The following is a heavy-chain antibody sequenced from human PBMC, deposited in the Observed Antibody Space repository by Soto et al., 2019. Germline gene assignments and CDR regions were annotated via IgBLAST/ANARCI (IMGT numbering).Heavy chain of an antibody. CDR3: AKAPRVWGDTLIDY. CDR1: GFTFSSYA. Sequence: EVQLLDSGGGLVQPGGSLRLSCAACGFTFSSYAMSWVRQAPGKGLEWVSAISGSGGSTYYADSVKGRFTISRDNSKNTLYLQMNSLRAEDTAVYYCAKAPRVWGDTLIDYWGQGTLVTVSS. CDR2: ISGSGGST. J-gene: IGHJ4*02. V-gene: IGHV3-23*01. D-gene: IGHD2-21*02.